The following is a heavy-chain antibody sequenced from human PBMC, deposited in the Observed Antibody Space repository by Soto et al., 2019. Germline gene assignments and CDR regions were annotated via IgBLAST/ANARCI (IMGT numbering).Heavy chain of an antibody. Sequence: SVKVSCKASGGTFSSYAISWVRQAPGQGLEWMGGIIPIFGTANYAQKFQGRVTITADESTSTAYMELSSLRSEDTAVYYCARERGYDKPPHYYYYMDVWGKGTTVTVSS. CDR1: GGTFSSYA. CDR2: IIPIFGTA. CDR3: ARERGYDKPPHYYYYMDV. V-gene: IGHV1-69*13. J-gene: IGHJ6*03. D-gene: IGHD2-2*01.